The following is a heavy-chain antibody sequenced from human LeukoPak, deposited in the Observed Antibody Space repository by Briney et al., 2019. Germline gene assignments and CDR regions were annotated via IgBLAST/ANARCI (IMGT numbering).Heavy chain of an antibody. D-gene: IGHD1-26*01. CDR1: GGPSGTYE. Sequence: SDPLSHTCTISGGPSGTYEWAWLRPPPGKEMEWIGYVNARGKTYYSPSLLGRVTFSVDASKKHLSLILKSVSAADTAVYFCASGPWELDFWGQGALVTVSS. CDR3: ASGPWELDF. J-gene: IGHJ4*02. V-gene: IGHV4-4*08. CDR2: VNARGKT.